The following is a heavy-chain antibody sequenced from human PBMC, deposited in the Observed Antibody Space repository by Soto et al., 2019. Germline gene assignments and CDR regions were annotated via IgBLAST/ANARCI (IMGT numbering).Heavy chain of an antibody. Sequence: SATLSLTCTVLGCSITSFTNKYFTWIRLPPGKGLEWIGYISKSGYTSYNPSLKSRVMLSVDTSKNQCSLELTSLIAADAAVYYCTTQGFGVLHGLVDVWGQGTTVTVS. CDR2: ISKSGYT. D-gene: IGHD3-10*01. CDR3: TTQGFGVLHGLVDV. CDR1: GCSITSFTNKY. V-gene: IGHV4-59*08. J-gene: IGHJ6*02.